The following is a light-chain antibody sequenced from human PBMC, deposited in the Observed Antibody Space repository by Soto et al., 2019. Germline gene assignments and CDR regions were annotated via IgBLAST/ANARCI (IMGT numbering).Light chain of an antibody. CDR3: QQYNRALT. CDR1: LPISNY. Sequence: DIQMTQSPSTLSGSVGDRVTITCRASLPISNYLAWYQQKPGKAPKLLIYDASSLESGVPSRFSGSGSGTEFTLTISSLQPDDFATYYCQQYNRALTFGPGTKVDIK. V-gene: IGKV1-5*01. J-gene: IGKJ3*01. CDR2: DAS.